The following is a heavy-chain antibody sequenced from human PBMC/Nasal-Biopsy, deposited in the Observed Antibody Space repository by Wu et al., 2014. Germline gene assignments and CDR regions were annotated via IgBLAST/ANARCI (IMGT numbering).Heavy chain of an antibody. V-gene: IGHV4-30-4*01. CDR2: IYYTGST. J-gene: IGHJ6*02. CDR1: GGSISSGEYF. CDR3: ARLSSGDNWGYYHYGMDV. D-gene: IGHD3-22*01. Sequence: TLSLTCTASGGSISSGEYFWTWVRQPPGKGLEWLGYIYYTGSTYYNPSLESRLTISVDTSKNQFSLKMTSVAAADTAVYFCARLSSGDNWGYYHYGMDVWGQGTAVTVSS.